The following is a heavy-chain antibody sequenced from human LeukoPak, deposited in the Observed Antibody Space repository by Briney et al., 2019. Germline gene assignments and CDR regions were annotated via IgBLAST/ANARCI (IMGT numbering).Heavy chain of an antibody. CDR1: GFTFSDYY. CDR3: ARAIDFWSGYYDEGIDY. Sequence: GGSLRLSCAASGFTFSDYYMSWVRQAPGKGLEWVSYISSSSSTIYYADSVKGRFTISRDNAKNSLYLQMNSLRDEDTAVYYCARAIDFWSGYYDEGIDYWGQGTLVTVSS. J-gene: IGHJ4*02. D-gene: IGHD3-3*01. CDR2: ISSSSSTI. V-gene: IGHV3-11*04.